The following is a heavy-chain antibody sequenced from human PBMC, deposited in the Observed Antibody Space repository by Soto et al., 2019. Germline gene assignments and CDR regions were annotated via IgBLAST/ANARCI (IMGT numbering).Heavy chain of an antibody. V-gene: IGHV3-30*18. Sequence: GSLRLSCAASGFTFSSYGMHWVRQAPGKGLEWVAVISYDGSNKYYADSVKGRFTISRDNSKNTLYLQMNSLRAEDTAVYYCAKVINMVGYYYYYGMDVWGQGTTVTVSS. CDR2: ISYDGSNK. J-gene: IGHJ6*02. CDR1: GFTFSSYG. D-gene: IGHD1-26*01. CDR3: AKVINMVGYYYYYGMDV.